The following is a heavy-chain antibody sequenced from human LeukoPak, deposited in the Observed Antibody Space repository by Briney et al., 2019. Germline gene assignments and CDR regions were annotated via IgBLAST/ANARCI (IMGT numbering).Heavy chain of an antibody. D-gene: IGHD3-10*01. Sequence: SETLSLTCTVSGYSISSGYYWDWIRQPAGKGLEWIGRIYTSGSTNYNPSLKSRVTMSVDTSKNQFSLKLSSVTAADTAVYYCARVSWNYYGSGSFDPWGQGTLVTVSS. J-gene: IGHJ5*02. CDR1: GYSISSGYY. V-gene: IGHV4-4*07. CDR3: ARVSWNYYGSGSFDP. CDR2: IYTSGST.